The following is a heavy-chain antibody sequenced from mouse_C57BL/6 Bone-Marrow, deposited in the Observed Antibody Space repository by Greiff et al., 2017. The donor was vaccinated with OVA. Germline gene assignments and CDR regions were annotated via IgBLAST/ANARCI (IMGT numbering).Heavy chain of an antibody. J-gene: IGHJ2*01. D-gene: IGHD1-1*01. Sequence: DVKLQESGGDLVKPGGSLKLSCAASGFTFSSYGMSWVRQTPDKRLEWVATISSGGSYTYYPDSVKGRFTISRDNAKNTLYLQMSSLKSEDTAMYYCARRGLLLLFDYWGQGTTLTVSS. CDR3: ARRGLLLLFDY. CDR1: GFTFSSYG. V-gene: IGHV5-6*02. CDR2: ISSGGSYT.